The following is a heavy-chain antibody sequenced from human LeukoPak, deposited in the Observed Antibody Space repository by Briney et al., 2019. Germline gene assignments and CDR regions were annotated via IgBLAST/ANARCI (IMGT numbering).Heavy chain of an antibody. CDR3: ARSFRPPNTYYFDY. CDR2: IYYSGST. J-gene: IGHJ4*02. V-gene: IGHV4-59*11. CDR1: GCSISSHY. D-gene: IGHD3-16*01. Sequence: PSETLSLTCTVSGCSISSHYWSWIRQPPGKGLEWIGYIYYSGSTNYNPSLKSRVTISVDTSKNQFSLKLSSVTAADTAVYYCARSFRPPNTYYFDYWGQGTLVTVSS.